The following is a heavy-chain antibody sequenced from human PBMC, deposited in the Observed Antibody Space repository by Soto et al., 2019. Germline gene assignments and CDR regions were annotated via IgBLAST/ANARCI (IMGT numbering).Heavy chain of an antibody. CDR2: IYYSGST. V-gene: IGHV4-31*03. D-gene: IGHD1-1*01. CDR3: ARDGVQLAAFDI. J-gene: IGHJ3*02. CDR1: GGSISSGGYY. Sequence: SETLSLTCTVSGGSISSGGYYWSRIRQHPGKGLEWIGYIYYSGSTYYNPSLKSRVTISVDTSKNQFSLKLSSVTAADTAVYYCARDGVQLAAFDIWGQGTMVTVSS.